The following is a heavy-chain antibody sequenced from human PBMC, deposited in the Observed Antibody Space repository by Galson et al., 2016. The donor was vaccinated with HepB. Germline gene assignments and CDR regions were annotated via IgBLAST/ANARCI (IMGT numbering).Heavy chain of an antibody. CDR2: INPSGGST. CDR3: ATIVATNNY. J-gene: IGHJ4*02. CDR1: GYTLTTYY. V-gene: IGHV1-46*01. D-gene: IGHD5-12*01. Sequence: SVKVSCKASGYTLTTYYMHWVRQAPGQGLEWMGVINPSGGSTSYAKKFQGRVTLTRDTSTSTFYLELTSLRFEDTAVYYCATIVATNNYWGQGTRVTVSS.